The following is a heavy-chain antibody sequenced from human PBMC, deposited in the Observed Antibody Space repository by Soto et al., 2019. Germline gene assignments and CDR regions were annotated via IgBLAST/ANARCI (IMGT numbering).Heavy chain of an antibody. J-gene: IGHJ3*02. Sequence: EVQLVESGGGLVQPGRSLRLSCAASGFTFDDYAMHWVRQAPGKGLEWVSGIKGRFIISRDNAKNSLYLQMNSLRAEDTALYYCAKWDDYGDRKEAFDIWGQGTMVTVSS. D-gene: IGHD4-17*01. CDR1: GFTFDDYA. CDR2: I. V-gene: IGHV3-9*01. CDR3: AKWDDYGDRKEAFDI.